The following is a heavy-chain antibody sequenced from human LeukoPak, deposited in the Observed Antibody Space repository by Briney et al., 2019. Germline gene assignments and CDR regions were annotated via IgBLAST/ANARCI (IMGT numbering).Heavy chain of an antibody. J-gene: IGHJ5*02. CDR3: AKELERNYYDSSGYYASRVFNWFDP. D-gene: IGHD3-22*01. V-gene: IGHV3-23*01. CDR1: GFTCSSYA. Sequence: GGSLRLSCAASGFTCSSYAMSWVRQAQGKGLEWVSAISGSGGSTYYADSVKGRFTISRDNSENTLYLQMNSLRAEDTAVYYCAKELERNYYDSSGYYASRVFNWFDPWGQGTLVTVSS. CDR2: ISGSGGST.